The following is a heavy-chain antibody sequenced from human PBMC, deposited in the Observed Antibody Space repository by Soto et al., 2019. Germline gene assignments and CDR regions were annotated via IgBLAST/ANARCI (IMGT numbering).Heavy chain of an antibody. CDR2: IYYSGST. Sequence: SETLSLTCTGSGGSISSYYWSWIRQPPGKGLEWIGYIYYSGSTNYNPSLKSRVTISVDTSKNQFSLKLSSVTAADTAVYYCARRYGVAFDIWGQGTMVTVSS. CDR1: GGSISSYY. V-gene: IGHV4-59*08. D-gene: IGHD3-10*01. J-gene: IGHJ3*02. CDR3: ARRYGVAFDI.